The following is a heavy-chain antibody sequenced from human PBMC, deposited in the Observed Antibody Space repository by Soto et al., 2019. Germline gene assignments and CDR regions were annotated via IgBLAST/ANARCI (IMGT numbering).Heavy chain of an antibody. J-gene: IGHJ4*02. CDR2: IYHSGNT. V-gene: IGHV4-30-2*01. Sequence: QLQLQESGSGLVKPSQTLSLTCAVSGGSISSGGYSWIWIRQPPGKGLEWIGYIYHSGNTYYNPSLKSRVTISVDWSKNQFSLTLRSVTAADTAVYYCARGPPHHYWGQGTLVTVSS. CDR3: ARGPPHHY. CDR1: GGSISSGGYS.